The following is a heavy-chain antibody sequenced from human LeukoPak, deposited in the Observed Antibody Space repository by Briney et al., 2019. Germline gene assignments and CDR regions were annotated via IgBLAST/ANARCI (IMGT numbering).Heavy chain of an antibody. D-gene: IGHD2-2*01. CDR1: GFTFSDYS. V-gene: IGHV3-21*04. CDR3: AKDFVVVPGLVNYFDS. J-gene: IGHJ4*02. CDR2: ISSSSSYI. Sequence: PGESLRLSCAASGFTFSDYSMNWVRQAPGKGLEWVSSISSSSSYIFYADSVKGRFTISRDNSKNRLYLRMNSLRAEDTALYYCAKDFVVVPGLVNYFDSWGQGTLVTVSS.